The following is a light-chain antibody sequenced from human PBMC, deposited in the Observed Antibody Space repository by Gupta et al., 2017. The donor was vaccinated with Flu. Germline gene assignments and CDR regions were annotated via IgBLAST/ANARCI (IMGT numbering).Light chain of an antibody. CDR2: WAS. V-gene: IGKV4-1*01. J-gene: IGKJ2*03. Sequence: DILMTQSPDSLAVSLGERATINCKSSQSVLYSSNNKNYLAWYQQKPGQPPKLLIYWASTRESGVPDRFSGSGSGTDFTLTISSLQAEDVAVYYCQQYDSTPHSFGQGTKLEIK. CDR3: QQYDSTPHS. CDR1: QSVLYSSNNKNY.